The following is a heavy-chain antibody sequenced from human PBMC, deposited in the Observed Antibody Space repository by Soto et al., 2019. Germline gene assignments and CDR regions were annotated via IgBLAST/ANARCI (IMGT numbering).Heavy chain of an antibody. J-gene: IGHJ4*02. CDR1: GGSISSYY. Sequence: SGTLSLTCTVSGGSISSYYWSWIRQPPGKGLEWIGYIYYSGSTNYNPSLKSRVTISVDTSKNQFSLKLSSVTAADTAVYYCARAKLAVAGSGEYYFDYWGQGTLVTVSS. CDR3: ARAKLAVAGSGEYYFDY. V-gene: IGHV4-59*01. CDR2: IYYSGST. D-gene: IGHD6-19*01.